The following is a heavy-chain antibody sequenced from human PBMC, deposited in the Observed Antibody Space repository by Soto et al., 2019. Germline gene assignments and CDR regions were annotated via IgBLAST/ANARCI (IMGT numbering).Heavy chain of an antibody. Sequence: SETLSLTCTVSGGSISSGDYYWSWIRQPPGKGLEWIGYIYYSGSTYYNPSLKSRVTISVDTSKNQFSLKLSSVTAADTAVYYCPRYCGGDCYPSRGMDVWGQGTTVTVS. CDR1: GGSISSGDYY. CDR2: IYYSGST. J-gene: IGHJ6*02. D-gene: IGHD2-21*02. V-gene: IGHV4-30-4*01. CDR3: PRYCGGDCYPSRGMDV.